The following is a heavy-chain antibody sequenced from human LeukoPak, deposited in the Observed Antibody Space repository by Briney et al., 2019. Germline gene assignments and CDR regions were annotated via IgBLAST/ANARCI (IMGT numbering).Heavy chain of an antibody. V-gene: IGHV4-39*07. CDR2: IYYSGST. D-gene: IGHD2-15*01. CDR3: ARAPRDSFFDY. J-gene: IGHJ4*02. Sequence: NPSETLSLTCTVSGGPISSSSYYWGWIRQPPGKGLEWIGSIYYSGSTYYNPSLKSRVTISVDTSKNQFSLKLSSVTAADTAVYYCARAPRDSFFDYWGQGTLVTVSS. CDR1: GGPISSSSYY.